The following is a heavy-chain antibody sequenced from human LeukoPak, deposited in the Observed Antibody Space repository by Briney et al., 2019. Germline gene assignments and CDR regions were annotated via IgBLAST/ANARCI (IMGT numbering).Heavy chain of an antibody. CDR2: IYHSGST. J-gene: IGHJ6*02. Sequence: SETLCLTCAVSGVSISSGGYSWSWIRQPPGKGLEWIGYIYHSGSTYYNPSLKSRVTISVDRSKNQFSLKLSSVTAADTAVYYCARMSGSGYHKINDYYGMDVWGQGTTVTVSS. CDR1: GVSISSGGYS. CDR3: ARMSGSGYHKINDYYGMDV. D-gene: IGHD3-3*01. V-gene: IGHV4-30-2*01.